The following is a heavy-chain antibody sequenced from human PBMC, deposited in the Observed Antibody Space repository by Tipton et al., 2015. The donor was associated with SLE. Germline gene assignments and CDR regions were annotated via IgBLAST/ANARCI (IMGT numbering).Heavy chain of an antibody. CDR1: GYTFTGHY. D-gene: IGHD6-19*01. Sequence: QSGAEVKKPGASVKVSCKASGYTFTGHYVHWVRQAPGKGLEWMGWINPRSGDTNHAQKFQGRVTMTSDTSISTVYMELSRLRSEDTAVYYCARVSSAMGYFDLWGRGTLVSVSS. CDR2: INPRSGDT. CDR3: ARVSSAMGYFDL. V-gene: IGHV1-2*02. J-gene: IGHJ2*01.